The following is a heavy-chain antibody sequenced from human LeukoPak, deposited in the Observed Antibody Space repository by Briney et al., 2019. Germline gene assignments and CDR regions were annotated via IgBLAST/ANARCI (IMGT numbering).Heavy chain of an antibody. D-gene: IGHD6-13*01. CDR3: ARDSSSFYYYYGMDV. CDR1: GGTFSSYA. CDR2: IIPIFGTA. Sequence: SVKVSCKASGGTFSSYAISWVRQSPGQGLEWMGGIIPIFGTANYAQKFQGRVTITADESTSTAYMELSSLRSEDTAVYYCARDSSSFYYYYGMDVWGQGTTVTVSS. V-gene: IGHV1-69*13. J-gene: IGHJ6*02.